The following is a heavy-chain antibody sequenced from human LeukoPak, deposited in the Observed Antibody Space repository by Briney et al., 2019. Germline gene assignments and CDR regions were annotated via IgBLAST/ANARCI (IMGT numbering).Heavy chain of an antibody. J-gene: IGHJ6*02. CDR1: GFTFSSYG. CDR3: ARDRTLYYDILTAYLDV. V-gene: IGHV3-33*01. Sequence: PGGSLRLSCAASGFTFSSYGMHWVRQAPGRGLEWVAVIWYDGSNKYYADSVKGRFTISRNNSKNTLYLQMNSLRAEDTAVYYCARDRTLYYDILTAYLDVWGQGTTVTVSS. D-gene: IGHD3-9*01. CDR2: IWYDGSNK.